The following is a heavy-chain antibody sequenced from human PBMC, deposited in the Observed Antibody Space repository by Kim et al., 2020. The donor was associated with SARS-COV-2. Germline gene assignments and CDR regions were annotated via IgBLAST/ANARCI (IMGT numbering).Heavy chain of an antibody. J-gene: IGHJ6*02. CDR3: TADLGDNCAGDCYSRV. D-gene: IGHD2-21*02. Sequence: GGSLRLSCAASGFTFRNAWMHWVRQAPGKGLEWVGRIKSKTNGGTTGYAAPVKGRFTISRDDSKNTLYLQMNSLKTEDTAVYYCTADLGDNCAGDCYSRVWGQGTTVTVSS. CDR2: IKSKTNGGTT. CDR1: GFTFRNAW. V-gene: IGHV3-15*01.